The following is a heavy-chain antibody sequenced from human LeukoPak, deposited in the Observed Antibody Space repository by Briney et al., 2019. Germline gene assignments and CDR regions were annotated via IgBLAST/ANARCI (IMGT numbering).Heavy chain of an antibody. V-gene: IGHV1-18*01. Sequence: ASVKVSCKASGYTFTSYGISWVRQAPGQGLEWMGWISAYNGNTNYAQKFQGRVTMTRDTSISTAYMELSRLRSDDTAVYYCAREGGSHYYYYYYMDVWGKGTTVTVSS. CDR2: ISAYNGNT. J-gene: IGHJ6*03. CDR3: AREGGSHYYYYYYMDV. D-gene: IGHD1-26*01. CDR1: GYTFTSYG.